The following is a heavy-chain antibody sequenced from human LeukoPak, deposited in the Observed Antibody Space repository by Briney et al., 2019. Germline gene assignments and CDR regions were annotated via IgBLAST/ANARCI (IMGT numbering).Heavy chain of an antibody. CDR1: GGSISGYY. J-gene: IGHJ2*01. D-gene: IGHD5/OR15-5a*01. Sequence: SETLSLTCTVSGGSISGYYYSWIRLPPGKGLEWIGYVYYSGATNYNPSLKSRVTISVDTSKNQFSLNLSSMTAADTAVYYCERHVSGYFDLWGPGALVAVSS. CDR3: ERHVSGYFDL. V-gene: IGHV4-59*08. CDR2: VYYSGAT.